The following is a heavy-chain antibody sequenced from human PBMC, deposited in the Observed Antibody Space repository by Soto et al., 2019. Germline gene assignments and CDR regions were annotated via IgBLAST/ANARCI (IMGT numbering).Heavy chain of an antibody. CDR2: INHSGST. CDR1: GGSFSGYY. J-gene: IGHJ5*02. D-gene: IGHD2-2*01. V-gene: IGHV4-34*01. Sequence: SETLSLTCAVYGGSFSGYYWSWIRQPPGKGLEWIGEINHSGSTNYNPSLKSRVTISVDTSKNQFSLKLSSVTTADTAVYYCARGRYCSSTSCHRRSWFDPWGQGTLVTVSS. CDR3: ARGRYCSSTSCHRRSWFDP.